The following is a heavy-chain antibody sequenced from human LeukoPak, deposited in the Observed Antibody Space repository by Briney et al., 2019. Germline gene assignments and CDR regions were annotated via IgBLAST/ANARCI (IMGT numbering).Heavy chain of an antibody. D-gene: IGHD6-19*01. Sequence: PGGSLRLSCAASGFTFSSYGMHWVRQAPGKGLEWVAVISYDGSNKYYADSVKGRFTISRDNSKNTLYLQMNSLSAEDTAVYYCAKDRGGSGWPRFNYYYGMDVWGKGTTVTVSS. V-gene: IGHV3-30*18. CDR1: GFTFSSYG. CDR3: AKDRGGSGWPRFNYYYGMDV. CDR2: ISYDGSNK. J-gene: IGHJ6*04.